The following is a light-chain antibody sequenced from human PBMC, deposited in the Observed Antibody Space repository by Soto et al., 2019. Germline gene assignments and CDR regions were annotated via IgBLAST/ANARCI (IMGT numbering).Light chain of an antibody. J-gene: IGLJ1*01. CDR2: EVT. CDR1: SSDIGGHNY. Sequence: QSVLTQPASVSGSPGQSITISCTGGSSDIGGHNYVSWFQQHPGKAPKLMIYEVTNRPSGVSNRFSGSKSGSTASLTISGLQAEDEADYYCSSYTSSNTLVFGTGTKVTVL. V-gene: IGLV2-14*01. CDR3: SSYTSSNTLV.